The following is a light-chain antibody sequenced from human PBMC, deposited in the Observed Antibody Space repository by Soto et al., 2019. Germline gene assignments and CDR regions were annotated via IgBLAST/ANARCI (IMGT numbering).Light chain of an antibody. CDR3: QHYNDYSRV. CDR2: RAS. CDR1: QSVDSW. Sequence: DIQMTQSPSTLSASIGDRVTITCRASQSVDSWLAWYQQQPGKAPKLLIYRASTLQTGVPSRFSSTGSGTQFTLTISSLQPDDFATYYCQHYNDYSRVFGQGTKVEIK. V-gene: IGKV1-5*03. J-gene: IGKJ1*01.